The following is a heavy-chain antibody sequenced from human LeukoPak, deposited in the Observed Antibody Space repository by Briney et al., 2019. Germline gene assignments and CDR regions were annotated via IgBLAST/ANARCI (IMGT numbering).Heavy chain of an antibody. D-gene: IGHD1-26*01. J-gene: IGHJ4*02. V-gene: IGHV3-9*01. CDR1: GFSFDDYA. CDR2: ISWNSGSI. Sequence: QSGGSLGLSCAASGFSFDDYAMHWVRQAPGEGLEWVSGISWNSGSIGYADSVKGRFTISRDNAKNSLYLQMNSLRAEDTALYYCAKDPGWELTGHFDYWGQGTLVTVSS. CDR3: AKDPGWELTGHFDY.